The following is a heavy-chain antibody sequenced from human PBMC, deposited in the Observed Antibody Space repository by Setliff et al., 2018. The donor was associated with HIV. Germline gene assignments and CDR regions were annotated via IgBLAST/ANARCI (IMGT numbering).Heavy chain of an antibody. D-gene: IGHD6-19*01. Sequence: GASVKVSCKASGGTFSSYAINWVRQAPGQGLEWMGGIIPIFGKANYAQKFQGRVTITADESTNTAYMEMSSLRSEDTAVYYCARGMYSSGWYDAFDIWGQGTMVTVSS. V-gene: IGHV1-69*13. CDR1: GGTFSSYA. CDR3: ARGMYSSGWYDAFDI. J-gene: IGHJ3*02. CDR2: IIPIFGKA.